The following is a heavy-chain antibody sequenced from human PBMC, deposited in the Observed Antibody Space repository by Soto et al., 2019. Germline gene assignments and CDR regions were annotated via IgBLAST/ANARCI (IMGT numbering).Heavy chain of an antibody. V-gene: IGHV4-34*01. CDR2: INHSGST. J-gene: IGHJ5*02. D-gene: IGHD2-15*01. CDR3: ARTYCSGGSCYGWFDP. CDR1: GGSFSGYY. Sequence: SETLSLTCAVYGGSFSGYYWSWIRQPPGKGLEWIGEINHSGSTNYNPSLKSRVTIPVDTSKNQFSLKLSSVTAADTAVYYCARTYCSGGSCYGWFDPWGQGTLVTVSS.